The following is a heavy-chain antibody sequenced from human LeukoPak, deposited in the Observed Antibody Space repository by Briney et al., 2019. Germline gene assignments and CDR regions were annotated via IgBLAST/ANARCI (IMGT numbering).Heavy chain of an antibody. CDR1: GGSISSSNW. V-gene: IGHV4-4*02. Sequence: SETLSLTCAVSGGSISSSNWWSWVRQPPGKGLEWIGEIYHNGSTNYNPSLKSRVTISVDKSKNQFSLKLSSVTAADTAVYYCAREASSGFGNYYYGMDVWGQGTTVTVSS. CDR3: AREASSGFGNYYYGMDV. J-gene: IGHJ6*02. D-gene: IGHD2-2*01. CDR2: IYHNGST.